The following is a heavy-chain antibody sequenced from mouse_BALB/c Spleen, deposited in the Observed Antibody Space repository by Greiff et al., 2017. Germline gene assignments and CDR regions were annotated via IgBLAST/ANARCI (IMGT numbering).Heavy chain of an antibody. CDR2: IDPANGNT. CDR3: ARGARATPDY. Sequence: VHVKQSGAELVKPGASVKLSCTASGFNIKDTYMHWVKQRPEQGLEWIGRIDPANGNTKYDPKFQGKATITADTSSNTAYLQLSSLTSEDTAVYYCARGARATPDYWGQGTTLTVSS. D-gene: IGHD3-1*01. J-gene: IGHJ2*01. V-gene: IGHV14-3*02. CDR1: GFNIKDTY.